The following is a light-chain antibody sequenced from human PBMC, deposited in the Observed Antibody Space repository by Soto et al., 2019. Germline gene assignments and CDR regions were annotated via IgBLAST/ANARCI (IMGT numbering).Light chain of an antibody. CDR2: EVS. CDR3: SSHTTYSTRI. Sequence: QSALTQPASVSGSPGQSIAISCTGTSSDIGSYNYVSWYQQHPGKAPKLIIHEVSNRPSGLSVHFSGSKSGNTASRTISGLQADDEDDYYCSSHTTYSTRIFGTGTKLTVL. CDR1: SSDIGSYNY. J-gene: IGLJ1*01. V-gene: IGLV2-14*01.